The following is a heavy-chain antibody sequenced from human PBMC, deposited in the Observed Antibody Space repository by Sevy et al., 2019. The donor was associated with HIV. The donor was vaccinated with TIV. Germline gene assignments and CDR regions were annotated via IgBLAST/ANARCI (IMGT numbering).Heavy chain of an antibody. CDR2: IYPGDSHT. CDR1: GYSFTSYW. D-gene: IGHD4-17*01. Sequence: GESLKISCKGSGYSFTSYWIGWVHQMPGKGLEWMGIIYPGDSHTRYSPSFQGQVTISADKSISTAYLQWSSLKASDTAMYFCARGTTVTRIDYWGQGTLVTVSS. J-gene: IGHJ4*02. CDR3: ARGTTVTRIDY. V-gene: IGHV5-51*07.